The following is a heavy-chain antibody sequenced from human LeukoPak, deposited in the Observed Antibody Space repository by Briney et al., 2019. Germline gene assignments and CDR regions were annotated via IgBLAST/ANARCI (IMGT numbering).Heavy chain of an antibody. V-gene: IGHV1-69*05. CDR1: GGSFRGFA. J-gene: IGHJ6*03. D-gene: IGHD3-10*01. CDR2: IIPSFKAT. Sequence: ASVKVSCKSSGGSFRGFAVSWVRQAPGQGLEWMGGIIPSFKATKYSQKFQARITITTDESMRTVYMDLKNVESEDAAVYYCATGDYFGSEKRPHFYHMDVWGGGTAVTVSS. CDR3: ATGDYFGSEKRPHFYHMDV.